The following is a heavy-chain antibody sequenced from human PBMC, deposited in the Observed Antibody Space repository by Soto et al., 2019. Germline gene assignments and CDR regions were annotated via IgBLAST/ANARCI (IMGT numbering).Heavy chain of an antibody. Sequence: LRLSCQASGFNFDNYGMHWVRQAPGKGLEWVAVITYDGSFQYYADSVKGRFTISRDNSKNTLFLHLNTLKPEDTAVYHCAKDRVGGTFYTPLGFWGQGTLVTV. CDR3: AKDRVGGTFYTPLGF. CDR2: ITYDGSFQ. J-gene: IGHJ4*02. CDR1: GFNFDNYG. D-gene: IGHD1-7*01. V-gene: IGHV3-30*18.